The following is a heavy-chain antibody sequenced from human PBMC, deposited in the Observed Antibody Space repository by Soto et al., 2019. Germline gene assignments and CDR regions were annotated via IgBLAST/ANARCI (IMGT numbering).Heavy chain of an antibody. Sequence: EVQLVESGGGLVQPGGSLRLSCAASGFTVSTDWMYWVRQAPGKGLEWVSVIRGGGNTYYADSVEGRFTISRDNSKNTVYLQMHGLRPEDTAVYYCVRENYYYGMDVWGQGTTVTVSS. J-gene: IGHJ6*02. CDR3: VRENYYYGMDV. CDR1: GFTVSTDW. CDR2: IRGGGNT. V-gene: IGHV3-66*01.